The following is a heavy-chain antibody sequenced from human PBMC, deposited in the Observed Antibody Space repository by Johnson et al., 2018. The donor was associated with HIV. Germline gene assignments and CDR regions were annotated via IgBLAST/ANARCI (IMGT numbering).Heavy chain of an antibody. D-gene: IGHD3-10*01. CDR2: ISYDGSNT. CDR1: GFTFSSYG. V-gene: IGHV3-30*19. J-gene: IGHJ3*02. CDR3: AKSSSATYYGDAFDM. Sequence: QVQLVESGGGVVQPGGSLRLSCAASGFTFSSYGMHWVRQAPGKGLEWVAVISYDGSNTYYADSVKGRFTISRDNSKNTLYLQMNSLRAEDTAVYYCAKSSSATYYGDAFDMWGQGTMVTVSS.